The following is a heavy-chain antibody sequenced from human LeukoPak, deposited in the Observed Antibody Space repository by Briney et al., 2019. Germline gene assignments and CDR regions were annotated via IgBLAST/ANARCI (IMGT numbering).Heavy chain of an antibody. Sequence: GGSLRLSCVTSGFTFSNRAMHWVRQGPGKGLEWVAVISDDGTSKFYADSVKGRFTIFRDNPKNTLFLQINSLRPEDTAMYYCARVDDLDAFDIWGQGTLVTVSS. CDR3: ARVDDLDAFDI. V-gene: IGHV3-30*04. D-gene: IGHD2-2*03. J-gene: IGHJ3*02. CDR2: ISDDGTSK. CDR1: GFTFSNRA.